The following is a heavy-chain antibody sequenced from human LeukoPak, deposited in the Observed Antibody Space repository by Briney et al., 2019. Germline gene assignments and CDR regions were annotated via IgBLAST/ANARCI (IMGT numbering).Heavy chain of an antibody. D-gene: IGHD2-15*01. CDR2: IYYSGST. CDR3: ARTPMFDY. Sequence: NTSETLSLTCTVSGGSISSSSYYWGWIRQPPGKGLEWIGSIYYSGSTYYNPSLKSRVTISVDTSKNQFSLKLSSVTAADTAVYYCARTPMFDYWGQGTLVTVSS. CDR1: GGSISSSSYY. J-gene: IGHJ4*02. V-gene: IGHV4-39*01.